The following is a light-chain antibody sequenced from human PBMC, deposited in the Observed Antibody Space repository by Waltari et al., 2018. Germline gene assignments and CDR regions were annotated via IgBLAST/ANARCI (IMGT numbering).Light chain of an antibody. V-gene: IGKV1-39*01. Sequence: IQLTQSPSSLSASVGDRVSISCRSSQTIINTLNWFQQRPGRAPKLLIFVVSNLYDGGSSRFSGGGSGTNFTLTINSLQPGDFATYFCQQGYTTPLTFGPGTRLEIK. CDR3: QQGYTTPLT. J-gene: IGKJ3*01. CDR1: QTIINT. CDR2: VVS.